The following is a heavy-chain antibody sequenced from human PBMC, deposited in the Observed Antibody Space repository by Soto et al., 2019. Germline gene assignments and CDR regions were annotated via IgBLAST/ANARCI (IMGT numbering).Heavy chain of an antibody. CDR2: ISYDGGNK. Sequence: QVQLVESGGGVVQPGRSLRLSCAASGFTFSTYAMHWVRQAPGKGLEWVAVISYDGGNKYYADSVKGRFTISRDNSKNPLYLQINSLRAEDTAVYYCARPDYDSGSYPDYWGQGNLVTVSS. V-gene: IGHV3-30-3*01. CDR1: GFTFSTYA. J-gene: IGHJ4*02. D-gene: IGHD3-10*01. CDR3: ARPDYDSGSYPDY.